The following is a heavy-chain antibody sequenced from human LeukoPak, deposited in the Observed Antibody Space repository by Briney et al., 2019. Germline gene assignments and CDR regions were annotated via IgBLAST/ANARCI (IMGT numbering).Heavy chain of an antibody. Sequence: SETLSLTCTVSGGSISSYYWSWIRQPPGKGLEWIGYIFYSGSPNYNPSLKSRVTISVDTSKNQFSLKLSSVTAADTAVYYCARVRYSNYVGPYNWFDPWGQGTLVTVSS. V-gene: IGHV4-59*01. CDR1: GGSISSYY. CDR2: IFYSGSP. CDR3: ARVRYSNYVGPYNWFDP. J-gene: IGHJ5*02. D-gene: IGHD4-11*01.